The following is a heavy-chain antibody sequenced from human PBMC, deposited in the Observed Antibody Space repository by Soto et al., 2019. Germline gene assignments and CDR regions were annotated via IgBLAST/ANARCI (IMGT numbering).Heavy chain of an antibody. CDR2: INQDGSEK. CDR1: GFTLSNYW. D-gene: IGHD1-26*01. CDR3: ARTPPRETRCFRQFDL. Sequence: EVQLVESGGGLVQPGGSLRLSCAASGFTLSNYWMAWVRQAPGKGLEWVANINQDGSEKHYVDSAKGRFTISRDNARSSLYLPMNSLGAEGPAGFYCARTPPRETRCFRQFDLWGRCTLVAVSS. J-gene: IGHJ2*01. V-gene: IGHV3-7*05.